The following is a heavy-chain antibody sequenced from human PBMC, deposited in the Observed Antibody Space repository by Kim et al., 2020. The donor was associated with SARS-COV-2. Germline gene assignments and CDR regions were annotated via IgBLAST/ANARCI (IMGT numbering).Heavy chain of an antibody. Sequence: SETLSLTCTVSGGSISSSSYYWGWIRQPPGKGLEWIGSIYYSGSTYYNPSLKSRVTISVDTSKNQFSLKLSSVTAANTAVYYCARQWSGVPAAMIQYYFDYWGQGTLVTVSS. J-gene: IGHJ4*02. CDR2: IYYSGST. CDR3: ARQWSGVPAAMIQYYFDY. D-gene: IGHD2-2*01. CDR1: GGSISSSSYY. V-gene: IGHV4-39*01.